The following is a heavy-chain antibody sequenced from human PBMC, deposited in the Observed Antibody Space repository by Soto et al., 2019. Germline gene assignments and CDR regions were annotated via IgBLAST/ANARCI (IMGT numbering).Heavy chain of an antibody. CDR3: ARSGGYETMGPYYYYGMDV. CDR2: INPNSGGT. CDR1: GYTFTGYY. J-gene: IGHJ6*02. Sequence: GASVKVSCKASGYTFTGYYMHWVRQAPGQGLEWMGWINPNSGGTNYAQKFQGWVTMTRDTSISTAYMELSRLRSDDTAVYYCARSGGYETMGPYYYYGMDVWGQGTTVTVSS. D-gene: IGHD5-12*01. V-gene: IGHV1-2*04.